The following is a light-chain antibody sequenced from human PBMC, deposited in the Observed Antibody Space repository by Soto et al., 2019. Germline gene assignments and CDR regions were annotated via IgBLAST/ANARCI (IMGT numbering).Light chain of an antibody. V-gene: IGKV3-20*01. CDR1: QSVSSGF. Sequence: EIVLTQSPGTLSLSPGERATLSCRASQSVSSGFLAWYQQKPGQAPRLLLYGASSRANGHPDRFSGSGSGADFTLTSSRLEPEAFGGDYWKQYGRSVTFGGGTKVEIK. J-gene: IGKJ4*01. CDR3: KQYGRSVT. CDR2: GAS.